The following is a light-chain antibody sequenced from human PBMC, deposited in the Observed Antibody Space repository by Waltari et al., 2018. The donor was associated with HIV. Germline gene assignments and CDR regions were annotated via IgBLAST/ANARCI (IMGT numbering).Light chain of an antibody. CDR2: LNSDGRH. CDR1: SGHSSYA. J-gene: IGLJ3*02. CDR3: QTWGTGIHVV. Sequence: QLVLTQSPSPSASLGASVKLTCTLSSGHSSYAIAWHQQQPEKAPRYLMRLNSDGRHTKGDGIPDRFSGSSSGAERYLIISSLQSEDEADYYCQTWGTGIHVVFGGGTKLTVL. V-gene: IGLV4-69*01.